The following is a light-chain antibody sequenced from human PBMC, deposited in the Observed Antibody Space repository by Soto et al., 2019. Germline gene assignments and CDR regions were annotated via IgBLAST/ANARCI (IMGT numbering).Light chain of an antibody. CDR3: QQYLSYPYT. V-gene: IGKV1-8*01. Sequence: AIRMTQSPASFSSSTGDRVTITCRASQGISSYLAWYQQKPGKAPKLLIFAAATFQRGAPSRFSGSGSGTDFTLTISRLQSEDFATYYCQQYLSYPYTFGQGTKLEI. CDR2: AAA. CDR1: QGISSY. J-gene: IGKJ2*01.